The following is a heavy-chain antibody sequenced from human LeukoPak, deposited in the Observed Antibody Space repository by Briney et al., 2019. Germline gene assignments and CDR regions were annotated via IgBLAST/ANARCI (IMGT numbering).Heavy chain of an antibody. Sequence: SETLSLTCTVSGDSISTSYWSWIRQPPGKGLEWIGYIYYSGRTIYNPSLKSRVTISVDTSMAVDTSKIQVSLNLASATAADTAVYYCARDIAATGNLDCWGQGTLVTVSS. CDR1: GDSISTSY. CDR3: ARDIAATGNLDC. D-gene: IGHD6-13*01. J-gene: IGHJ4*02. CDR2: IYYSGRT. V-gene: IGHV4-59*01.